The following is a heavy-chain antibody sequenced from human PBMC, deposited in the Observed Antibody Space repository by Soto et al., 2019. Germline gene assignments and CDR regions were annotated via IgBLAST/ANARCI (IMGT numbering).Heavy chain of an antibody. D-gene: IGHD4-17*01. V-gene: IGHV1-69*13. CDR2: IIPIFGTA. J-gene: IGHJ6*02. Sequence: SVKVSCKASGGTFSSYAISWVRQAPGQGLEWMGGIIPIFGTANYAQKFQGRVTITADESTSTAYMELSSLRSEDTAVYYCARETVKIYYGMDVWGQGTTVTVSS. CDR1: GGTFSSYA. CDR3: ARETVKIYYGMDV.